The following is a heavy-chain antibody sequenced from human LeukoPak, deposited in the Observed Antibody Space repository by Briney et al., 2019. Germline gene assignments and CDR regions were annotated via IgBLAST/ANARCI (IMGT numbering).Heavy chain of an antibody. CDR2: IYYSGST. D-gene: IGHD3-10*01. CDR1: GGSISSSSYY. V-gene: IGHV4-39*01. J-gene: IGHJ4*02. Sequence: SETLPLTCTVSGGSISSSSYYWGWIRQPPGKGLEWIGSIYYSGSTYYNPSLKSRVTISVDTSKNQFSLKLSSVTAADTAVYYCARGRYYYGSGSYSEFDYWGQGTLVTVSS. CDR3: ARGRYYYGSGSYSEFDY.